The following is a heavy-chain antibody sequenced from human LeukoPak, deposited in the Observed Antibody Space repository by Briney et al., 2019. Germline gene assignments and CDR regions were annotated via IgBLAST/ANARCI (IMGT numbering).Heavy chain of an antibody. Sequence: GGSLRLSCAASGFTFSSYDIHWVRQAPGKGLEWVAFIRYDGSNKYYADSVRGRFTISRDNSKNTLYLHMNSLRAEDTAVYFCAKGSKAVLFTRDHYMDVWGKGTTVIISS. CDR3: AKGSKAVLFTRDHYMDV. J-gene: IGHJ6*03. CDR2: IRYDGSNK. V-gene: IGHV3-30*02. CDR1: GFTFSSYD. D-gene: IGHD6-19*01.